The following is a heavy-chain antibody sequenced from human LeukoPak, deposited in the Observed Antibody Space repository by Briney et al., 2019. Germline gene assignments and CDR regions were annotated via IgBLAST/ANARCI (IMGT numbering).Heavy chain of an antibody. J-gene: IGHJ6*04. Sequence: PGGSLRLSCAASGFIVSSNYMSWVRQAPGKGLEWVSVIYTGGSTYYPDSVKGRFTISRDNSKNTVYLQMSSLRAEDTAVYYCAKAGDCSTTRCLTGGLDVWGKGTTVTVSS. D-gene: IGHD2-2*01. CDR3: AKAGDCSTTRCLTGGLDV. CDR2: IYTGGST. V-gene: IGHV3-53*01. CDR1: GFIVSSNY.